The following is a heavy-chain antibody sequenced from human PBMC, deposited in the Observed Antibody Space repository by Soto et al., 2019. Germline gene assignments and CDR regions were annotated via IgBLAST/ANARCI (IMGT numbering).Heavy chain of an antibody. CDR1: GYSLNELC. D-gene: IGHD3-10*01. CDR2: FDPEEGKM. V-gene: IGHV1-24*01. J-gene: IGHJ1*01. Sequence: GASVKVSCKVSGYSLNELCMHWVRQPPGKGLEWIGGFDPEEGKMIYAQNFQGRVTMTEDTSTDTAYTELNSLTSEDTAIYYCATDLGVALAPLSILYFQQWGQGTVVTVS. CDR3: ATDLGVALAPLSILYFQQ.